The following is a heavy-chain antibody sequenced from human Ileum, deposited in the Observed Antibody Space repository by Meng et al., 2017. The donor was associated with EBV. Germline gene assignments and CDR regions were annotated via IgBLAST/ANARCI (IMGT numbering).Heavy chain of an antibody. CDR1: GGSISSGDYY. CDR2: IYYSGST. J-gene: IGHJ2*01. V-gene: IGHV4-30-4*01. D-gene: IGHD3-22*01. Sequence: HVQRQDQGPGLVKPYQHLASTCTVSGGSISSGDYYWSWIRQPPGKGLEWIGYIYYSGSTYYNPSLKSRVTISVDTSKNQFSLKLSSVTAADTAVYYCARGYYDSSGYGYWYFDLWGRGTLVTVSS. CDR3: ARGYYDSSGYGYWYFDL.